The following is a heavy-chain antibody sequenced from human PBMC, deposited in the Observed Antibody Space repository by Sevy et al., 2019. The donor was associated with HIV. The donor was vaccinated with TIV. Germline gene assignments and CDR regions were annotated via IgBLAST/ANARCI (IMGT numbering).Heavy chain of an antibody. CDR2: ISGSGGST. J-gene: IGHJ6*02. Sequence: GGSLRLSCAASGFTLSTYAMTWVRQAPGKGLQSVSVISGSGGSTYYADSVKGRFTISRDNSKNTMYLQMNSLRAEDTAVYYCARRPDFGVVIPTGVMDVWGQGATVTVSS. V-gene: IGHV3-23*01. D-gene: IGHD3-3*01. CDR3: ARRPDFGVVIPTGVMDV. CDR1: GFTLSTYA.